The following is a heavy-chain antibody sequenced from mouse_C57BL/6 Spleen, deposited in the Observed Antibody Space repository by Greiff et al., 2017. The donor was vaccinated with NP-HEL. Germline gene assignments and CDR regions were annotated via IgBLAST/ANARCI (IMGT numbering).Heavy chain of an antibody. J-gene: IGHJ3*01. CDR3: TSGKRAWFAY. CDR1: GFNIKDDY. V-gene: IGHV14-4*01. CDR2: IDPENGDT. D-gene: IGHD4-1*01. Sequence: VQLQQSGAELVRPGASVKLSCTASGFNIKDDYMHWVKQRPEQGLEWIGWIDPENGDTEYASKFQGKATITADTSSNTAYLQLSSLTSADTAVYYCTSGKRAWFAYWGQGTLVTVSA.